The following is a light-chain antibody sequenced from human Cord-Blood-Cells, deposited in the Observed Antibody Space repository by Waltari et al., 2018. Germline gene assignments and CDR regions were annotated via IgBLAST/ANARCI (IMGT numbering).Light chain of an antibody. CDR3: QQCYSSPQT. V-gene: IGKV1-39*01. CDR2: AAS. CDR1: QSISSY. Sequence: DIQMTQTPSSLSASVGDRVTITCRASQSISSYLKWYQQKPGKAPKLLISAASSWQSGVPSRFSGSGSGTEFTLNISSLQPEDFATYYCQQCYSSPQTFGQGTKVEIK. J-gene: IGKJ1*01.